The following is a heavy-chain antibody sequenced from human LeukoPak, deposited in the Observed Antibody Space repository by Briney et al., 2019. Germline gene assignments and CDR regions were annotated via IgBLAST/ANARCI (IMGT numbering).Heavy chain of an antibody. D-gene: IGHD6-13*01. V-gene: IGHV1-2*02. CDR3: ARGEVSSWYDYFQH. CDR1: GYTFTGCY. Sequence: ASVKVSCKASGYTFTGCYMHWVRQAPGQGLEWMGWINPNSGGTKYAQKFQGRVTMTRDTSISTGDMELSRLRSDDTAVYYCARGEVSSWYDYFQHWGQGSLVTVSS. CDR2: INPNSGGT. J-gene: IGHJ1*01.